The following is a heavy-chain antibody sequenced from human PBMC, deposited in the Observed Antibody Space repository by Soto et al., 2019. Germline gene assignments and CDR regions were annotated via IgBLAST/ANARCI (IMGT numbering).Heavy chain of an antibody. CDR2: SNPSFGKA. CDR1: GGTFSKYP. CDR3: ARGWETGGPTTACAY. J-gene: IGHJ4*02. V-gene: IGHV1-69*06. D-gene: IGHD2-21*02. Sequence: QVQLVQSGAEVKKPGASVKVSCKASGGTFSKYPINWLRQAPGRALEWMGGSNPSFGKATYAQNFQGRVTSTAEKSATTAYMELSSLISDDTAVYYCARGWETGGPTTACAYWGQGTLV.